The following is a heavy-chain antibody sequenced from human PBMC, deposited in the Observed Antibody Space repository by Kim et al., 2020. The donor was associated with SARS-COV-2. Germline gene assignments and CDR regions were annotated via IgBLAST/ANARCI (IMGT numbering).Heavy chain of an antibody. CDR3: ASYRGCSSSWYFWRDALDP. J-gene: IGHJ5*02. Sequence: GGSLRLSCAASGFTFSSNYMSWVRQAPGKGLEWVSVIYSGGSTYYADSVKGRFTISRDHSKNTVYLQMNSLRTEDTAVYYCASYRGCSSSWYFWRDALDPWGQGTLVSVSS. CDR2: IYSGGST. CDR1: GFTFSSNY. V-gene: IGHV3-66*01. D-gene: IGHD6-13*01.